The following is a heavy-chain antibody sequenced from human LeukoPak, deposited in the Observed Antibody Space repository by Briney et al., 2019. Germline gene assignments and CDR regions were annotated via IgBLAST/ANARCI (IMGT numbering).Heavy chain of an antibody. V-gene: IGHV3-66*04. D-gene: IGHD3-16*01. Sequence: PGGSLRLSCAASGFTVRGNYMTGVREAPGKGLDWVSVSYSGGNTYYVDSVKGRFTISRDNSKNTLYLQMNSLRAEDTAVYYCGRQMTTVITGVYYYYGMDVWDQGTTVTVSS. CDR1: GFTVRGNY. CDR2: SYSGGNT. CDR3: GRQMTTVITGVYYYYGMDV. J-gene: IGHJ6*02.